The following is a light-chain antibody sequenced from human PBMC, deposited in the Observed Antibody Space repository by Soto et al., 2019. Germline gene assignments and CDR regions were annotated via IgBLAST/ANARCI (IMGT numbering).Light chain of an antibody. CDR2: QVT. CDR1: SIDLAIYNY. CDR3: SSYTDSSNYV. Sequence: QSALTQPASVSGSPGQSITISCTGTSIDLAIYNYVSWYQQQPGKAPKLMIYQVTNRPSGVSNRFSVSRSGNTASLTISGLQAEDEADYYCSSYTDSSNYVFGTGTKLTVL. J-gene: IGLJ1*01. V-gene: IGLV2-14*01.